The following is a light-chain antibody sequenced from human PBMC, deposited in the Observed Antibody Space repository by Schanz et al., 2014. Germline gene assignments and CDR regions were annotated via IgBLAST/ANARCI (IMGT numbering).Light chain of an antibody. CDR3: SSYTGSTSFWV. CDR2: DVS. CDR1: SSDVGGYNY. J-gene: IGLJ3*02. Sequence: QSALTQPASVSGSPGQSITISCTGTSSDVGGYNYVSWYQQHPGKAPKLMIYDVSNRPSGISNRFSGSKSGNTASLAISGLQAEDEADYYCSSYTGSTSFWVFGGGTKLPVL. V-gene: IGLV2-14*01.